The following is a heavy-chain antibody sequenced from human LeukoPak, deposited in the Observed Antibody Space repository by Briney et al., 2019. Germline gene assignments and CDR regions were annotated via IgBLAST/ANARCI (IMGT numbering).Heavy chain of an antibody. D-gene: IGHD3-3*01. Sequence: PSETLSLTCTVSGGSISSYYWSWIRQPPGKGLEWIGYIYYSGSTNYNPSLKSRVTISVDTSKNQFSLKLSPVTAADTAVYYCARVGDFWSGYLPYFDYWGQGTLVTVSS. CDR1: GGSISSYY. J-gene: IGHJ4*02. CDR3: ARVGDFWSGYLPYFDY. V-gene: IGHV4-59*01. CDR2: IYYSGST.